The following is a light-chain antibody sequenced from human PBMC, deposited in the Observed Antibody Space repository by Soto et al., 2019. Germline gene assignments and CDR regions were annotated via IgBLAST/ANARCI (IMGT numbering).Light chain of an antibody. J-gene: IGLJ3*02. CDR3: AAWDDYLNGWV. CDR2: NNN. CDR1: SSDIGSNI. Sequence: QSVLTQPPSASGTPGQRVTISCSGSSSDIGSNIVNWYQQLPGTAPKLLIYNNNQRPSGVPDRFSGSKSGTSASVAISGLQSEDEAHYYCAAWDDYLNGWVFGGGTKLTVL. V-gene: IGLV1-44*01.